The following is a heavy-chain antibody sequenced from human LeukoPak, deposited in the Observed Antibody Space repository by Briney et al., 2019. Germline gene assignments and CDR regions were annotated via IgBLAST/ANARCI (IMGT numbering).Heavy chain of an antibody. D-gene: IGHD2-2*01. J-gene: IGHJ2*01. V-gene: IGHV4-34*01. CDR3: ARRYCSSTSCYFWYFDL. CDR1: GGSFSGYY. CDR2: INHSGST. Sequence: SETLSLTCAVYGGSFSGYYWSWIRQPPGKGLEWIGEINHSGSTNYNPSLKSRVTISVDTPKNQFSLKLSSVTAADTAVYYCARRYCSSTSCYFWYFDLWGRGTLVTVSS.